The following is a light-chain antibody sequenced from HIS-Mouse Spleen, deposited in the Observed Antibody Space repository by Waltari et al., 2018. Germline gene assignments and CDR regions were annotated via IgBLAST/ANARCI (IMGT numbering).Light chain of an antibody. CDR2: EGS. CDR3: CSYAGSSTWV. Sequence: QSALAQPASVSGSPGQSITISCTGTSSDVGSYNLVSLYQQHPGKAPKLMLYEGSKRPSGVSNRFSGSKSGNTASLTISGLQAEDEADYYCCSYAGSSTWVFGGGTKLTVL. CDR1: SSDVGSYNL. V-gene: IGLV2-23*01. J-gene: IGLJ3*02.